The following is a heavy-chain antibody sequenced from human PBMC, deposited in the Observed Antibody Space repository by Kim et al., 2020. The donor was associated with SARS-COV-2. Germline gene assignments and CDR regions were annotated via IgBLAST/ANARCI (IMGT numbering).Heavy chain of an antibody. Sequence: GGSLRISCAASGFSISNYWMSWVRQAPGKGLEWVANIKKDGSEKYYLDSVKGRFIISRDNVENSVYLQMNSLRAEDTAVYYCETYGSSWGQGTLVTVSS. CDR2: IKKDGSEK. D-gene: IGHD4-17*01. CDR3: ETYGSS. CDR1: GFSISNYW. J-gene: IGHJ5*02. V-gene: IGHV3-7*01.